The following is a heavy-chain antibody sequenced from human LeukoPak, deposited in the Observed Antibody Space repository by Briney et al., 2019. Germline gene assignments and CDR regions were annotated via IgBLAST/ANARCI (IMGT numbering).Heavy chain of an antibody. CDR2: IYYSGST. CDR1: GGSISGSSYY. J-gene: IGHJ4*02. Sequence: SETLSLTCTVSGGSISGSSYYWGWIRQPPGKGLEWIGSIYYSGSTYYNPSLKSRVTISVDTSKNQFSLKLSSVTAADTAVYYCARYYRDYYGSGSHRRGYFDYWGQGTLVTVSS. V-gene: IGHV4-39*01. CDR3: ARYYRDYYGSGSHRRGYFDY. D-gene: IGHD3-10*01.